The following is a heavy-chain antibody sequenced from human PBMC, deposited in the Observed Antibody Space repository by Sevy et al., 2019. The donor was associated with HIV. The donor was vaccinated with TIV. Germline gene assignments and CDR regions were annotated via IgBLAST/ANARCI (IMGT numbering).Heavy chain of an antibody. Sequence: GGSLRLSCAASGFTFSNNGMHWVRQAPGKGLEWVAVISYDGKNKDYADSVKGRFTISRDNSKNTLYLQMDSLRAEDTAVYYCATDLSSCWSLDYWGQGTLVTVSS. CDR2: ISYDGKNK. J-gene: IGHJ4*02. V-gene: IGHV3-30*03. CDR1: GFTFSNNG. D-gene: IGHD6-19*01. CDR3: ATDLSSCWSLDY.